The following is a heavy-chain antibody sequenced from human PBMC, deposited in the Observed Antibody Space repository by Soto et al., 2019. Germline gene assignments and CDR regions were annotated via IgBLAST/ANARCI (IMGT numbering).Heavy chain of an antibody. V-gene: IGHV4-34*01. D-gene: IGHD6-6*01. CDR2: INHSGST. Sequence: SETLSLTCAVCGGSFSGYYWSWIRQPPGKGLEWIGEINHSGSTNYNPSLKSRVTISVDTSKNQFSLKLSSVTASDTAMYYCASLPTKGHSSSSHQDWFDPWGQGTLVTVSS. CDR1: GGSFSGYY. J-gene: IGHJ5*02. CDR3: ASLPTKGHSSSSHQDWFDP.